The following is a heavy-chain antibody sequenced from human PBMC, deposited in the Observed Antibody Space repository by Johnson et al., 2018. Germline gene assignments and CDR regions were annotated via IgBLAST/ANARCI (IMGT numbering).Heavy chain of an antibody. Sequence: VQLVESGGGLVKPGGFLRLSCAASGFPFSSYSMNWVRQAPGKGLEWVSSITISGSYTYYGDSVKGRFTISRDNSRYSLYLQMNSLSAADTGVDYCGREAEAFDIWGKGTMVTVSS. CDR1: GFPFSSYS. V-gene: IGHV3-21*01. CDR3: GREAEAFDI. J-gene: IGHJ3*02. CDR2: ITISGSYT.